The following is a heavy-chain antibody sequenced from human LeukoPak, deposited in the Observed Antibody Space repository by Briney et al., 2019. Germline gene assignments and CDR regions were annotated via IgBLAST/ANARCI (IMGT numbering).Heavy chain of an antibody. D-gene: IGHD2-2*01. CDR2: ISGSGGST. Sequence: RGSLRLSCAASGFTFSSYAISWVRQAPGKGLEWVSAISGSGGSTYYADSVKGRFTISRDNSKNTLYLQMNSLRAEDTAVYYCAKPRAQLPSPSWFDPWGQGTLVTVSS. CDR3: AKPRAQLPSPSWFDP. V-gene: IGHV3-23*01. J-gene: IGHJ5*02. CDR1: GFTFSSYA.